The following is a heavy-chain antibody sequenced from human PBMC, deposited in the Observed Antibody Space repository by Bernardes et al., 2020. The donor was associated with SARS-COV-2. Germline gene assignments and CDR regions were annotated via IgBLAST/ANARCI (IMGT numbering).Heavy chain of an antibody. J-gene: IGHJ4*02. V-gene: IGHV1-8*01. D-gene: IGHD3-22*01. CDR1: GYTFTSYD. Sequence: ASVKVSCKASGYTFTSYDINWVRQATGQGLEWKGWMNPNSGNTGYAQKFQGRVTMTRNTSISTAYMELSSLRAEDTAVYYCARDRSGDYYDSSGYYNYFDYWGQGTLVTVSS. CDR2: MNPNSGNT. CDR3: ARDRSGDYYDSSGYYNYFDY.